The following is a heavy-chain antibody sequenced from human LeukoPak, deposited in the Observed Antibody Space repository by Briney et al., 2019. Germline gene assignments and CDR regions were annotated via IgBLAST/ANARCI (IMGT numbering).Heavy chain of an antibody. Sequence: GGSLRLSCAASGFTFSNYVMHWVRQAPGKGLEYVSAITSNGGSTYYADAVKGRFTISRDNAKNSLFLQMYSLRGEDTAVYYCVREGRSGSYYLLDYWGQGTLVTVSS. V-gene: IGHV3-64*02. CDR2: ITSNGGST. CDR3: VREGRSGSYYLLDY. D-gene: IGHD3-22*01. CDR1: GFTFSNYV. J-gene: IGHJ4*02.